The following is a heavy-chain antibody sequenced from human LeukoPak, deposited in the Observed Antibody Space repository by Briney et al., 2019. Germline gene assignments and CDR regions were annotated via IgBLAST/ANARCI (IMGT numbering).Heavy chain of an antibody. CDR3: ARKAVTTGGWYFDL. CDR2: IYYSGST. D-gene: IGHD4-17*01. V-gene: IGHV4-61*01. Sequence: SETLSLTCNVSGGSISSGSYCWSWIRQPPGKGLEWIGYIYYSGSTNYNPSLKSRVTISVDTSKNQFSLKLSSVTAADTAVYYCARKAVTTGGWYFDLWGRGTLVTVSS. CDR1: GGSISSGSYC. J-gene: IGHJ2*01.